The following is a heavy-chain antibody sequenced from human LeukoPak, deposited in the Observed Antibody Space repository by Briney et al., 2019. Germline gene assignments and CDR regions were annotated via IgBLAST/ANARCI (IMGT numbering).Heavy chain of an antibody. D-gene: IGHD2-2*01. CDR2: IYYSGST. V-gene: IGHV4-39*01. CDR3: ARLSYCGSTRCTPSFDY. Sequence: SETLSLTCTVSGGSISSSNYYWGWIRQPPGKGLEWIGTIYYSGSTYYNPSLKSRVTISVDTSKNQISLKLSSVTAADTAVYYCARLSYCGSTRCTPSFDYWGQGTLVTVSS. J-gene: IGHJ4*02. CDR1: GGSISSSNYY.